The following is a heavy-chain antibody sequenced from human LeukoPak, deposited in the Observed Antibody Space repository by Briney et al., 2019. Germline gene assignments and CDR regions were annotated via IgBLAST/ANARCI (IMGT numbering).Heavy chain of an antibody. J-gene: IGHJ1*01. CDR1: GYTFTSYG. CDR2: ISAYNGNT. D-gene: IGHD6-13*01. CDR3: ATGPGIAAAGTGAEYFQH. V-gene: IGHV1-18*01. Sequence: ASVKVSCKASGYTFTSYGISWVRQAPGQGLEWMGWISAYNGNTNYAQKLQGRATMTTDTSTSTAYMELRSRRSDDTAVYYCATGPGIAAAGTGAEYFQHWGQGTLVTVSS.